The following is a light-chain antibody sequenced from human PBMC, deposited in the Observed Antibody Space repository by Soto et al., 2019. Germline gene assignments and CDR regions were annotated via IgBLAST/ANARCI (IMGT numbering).Light chain of an antibody. J-gene: IGLJ1*01. CDR1: SSNIGSNT. CDR2: SNN. CDR3: AAWDDSLNGPV. V-gene: IGLV1-44*01. Sequence: QAVLIQPPSASETPGQRVTISCSGSSSNIGSNTVNWYQQLPGTAPKLLIYSNNQQPSGVPDRFSGSKSGTSASLAISGLQSEDEADYYCAAWDDSLNGPVFGTGTKVTVL.